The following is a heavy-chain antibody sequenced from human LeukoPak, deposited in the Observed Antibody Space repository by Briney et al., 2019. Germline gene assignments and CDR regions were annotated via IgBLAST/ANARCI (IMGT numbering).Heavy chain of an antibody. CDR3: ASAASSIAARPFDY. D-gene: IGHD6-6*01. V-gene: IGHV1-69*05. CDR1: GGTFSSYA. Sequence: GASVKVSCKASGGTFSSYAISWVRQAPGQGLEWMGGIIPIFGTANYAQKFQGRVTITTDESTSTAYMELGSLRSEDTAVYYCASAASSIAARPFDYWGQGTLVTVSS. J-gene: IGHJ4*02. CDR2: IIPIFGTA.